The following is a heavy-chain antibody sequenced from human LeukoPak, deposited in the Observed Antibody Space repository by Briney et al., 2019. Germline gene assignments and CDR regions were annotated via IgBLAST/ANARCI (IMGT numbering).Heavy chain of an antibody. Sequence: KPGASVTVSCKTSGYSFSSYGVAWVRQAPGQGLEWMGWISGYNGKTDYAENLQGRVTTTTDTSTSTGYMELRSLRSDDTAVYYCAREGALHDTGDHYLSWFDPWGQGTLVTVSS. CDR2: ISGYNGKT. CDR3: AREGALHDTGDHYLSWFDP. D-gene: IGHD2-8*02. J-gene: IGHJ5*02. V-gene: IGHV1-18*01. CDR1: GYSFSSYG.